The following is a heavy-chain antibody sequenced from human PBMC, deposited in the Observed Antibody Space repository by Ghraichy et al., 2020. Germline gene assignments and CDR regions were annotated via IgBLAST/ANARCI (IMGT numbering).Heavy chain of an antibody. D-gene: IGHD1-26*01. V-gene: IGHV4-59*08. J-gene: IGHJ4*02. CDR2: IYYSGST. CDR1: GGSISSYY. CDR3: ARHGASGSYGLEGFDY. Sequence: LNISCTVSGGSISSYYWSWIRQPPGKGLEWIGYIYYSGSTNYNPSLKSRVTISVDTSKNQFSLKLSSVTAADTAVYYCARHGASGSYGLEGFDYWGQGTLVTVSS.